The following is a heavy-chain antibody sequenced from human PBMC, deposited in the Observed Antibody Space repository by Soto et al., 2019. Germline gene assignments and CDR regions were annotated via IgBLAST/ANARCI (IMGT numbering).Heavy chain of an antibody. CDR3: ARGSVPAAIDAFDI. J-gene: IGHJ3*02. V-gene: IGHV3-33*01. D-gene: IGHD2-2*02. Sequence: GVLRLSCAASGFTFSSYFMHWVRQAPGKGLEWVAVIWYDGSNKYYADSVKGRFTISRDNSKNTLYLQMNSLRAEDTAVYYCARGSVPAAIDAFDIWGQGTMVTVSS. CDR1: GFTFSSYF. CDR2: IWYDGSNK.